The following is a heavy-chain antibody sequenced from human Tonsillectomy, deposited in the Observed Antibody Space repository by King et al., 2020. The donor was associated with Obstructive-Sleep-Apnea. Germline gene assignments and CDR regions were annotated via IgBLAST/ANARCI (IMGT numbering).Heavy chain of an antibody. CDR3: ARESGDWLVDS. V-gene: IGHV3-11*06. D-gene: IGHD6-19*01. J-gene: IGHJ4*02. CDR2: ISSTGTYI. Sequence: VQLVESGGGVVKPGGSLRLSCAASGFTFTDYDYYMSWIRQAPGKGLEWVASISSTGTYIKFADSLKGRFTISRDNAANSVYLQMISLRADDTALYFCARESGDWLVDSWGQGTLVIVSS. CDR1: GFTFTDYDYY.